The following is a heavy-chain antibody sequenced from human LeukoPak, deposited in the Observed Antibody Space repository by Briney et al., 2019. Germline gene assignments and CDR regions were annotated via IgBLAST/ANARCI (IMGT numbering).Heavy chain of an antibody. J-gene: IGHJ4*02. CDR1: GFTFSSYG. V-gene: IGHV3-33*01. Sequence: PGGSLRLSCAASGFTFSSYGMHWVRQAPGKGLEWVAVIWYDGSNKYYADSVKGRFTISRDNSKNTLYLQMNSLRAEDTAVYYCARVNTAMGGGFDYWGQGTLVTVSS. D-gene: IGHD5-18*01. CDR2: IWYDGSNK. CDR3: ARVNTAMGGGFDY.